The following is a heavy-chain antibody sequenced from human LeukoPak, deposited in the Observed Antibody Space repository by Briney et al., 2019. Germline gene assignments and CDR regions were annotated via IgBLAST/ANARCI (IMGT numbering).Heavy chain of an antibody. Sequence: ASVTVSFKASGYTFTGNYIHWVRQAPGQGLEWMGWINPNSGGTNYAQKFQGWVTMTRDTSISTAYMELSRLKSDDTAVYYCAREYSSSCFDFWGQGTLVTVSS. CDR1: GYTFTGNY. CDR3: AREYSSSCFDF. CDR2: INPNSGGT. D-gene: IGHD6-13*01. V-gene: IGHV1-2*04. J-gene: IGHJ4*02.